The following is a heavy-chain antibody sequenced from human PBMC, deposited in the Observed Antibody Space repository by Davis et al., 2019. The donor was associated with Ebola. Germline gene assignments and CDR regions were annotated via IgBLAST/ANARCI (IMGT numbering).Heavy chain of an antibody. CDR3: ARYYGDYGAYYYYGMDV. V-gene: IGHV1-8*01. D-gene: IGHD4-17*01. CDR2: MNPNSGNT. J-gene: IGHJ6*02. Sequence: AASVKVSCKASGYTFTSYDINWVRQATGQGLEWMGWMNPNSGNTVYAQKFQGRVTMTRNTSISTAYMELSSLRSEDTAVYYCARYYGDYGAYYYYGMDVWGQGTTVTVSS. CDR1: GYTFTSYD.